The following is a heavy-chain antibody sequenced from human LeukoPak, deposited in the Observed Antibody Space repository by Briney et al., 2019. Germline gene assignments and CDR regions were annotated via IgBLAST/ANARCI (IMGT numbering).Heavy chain of an antibody. CDR2: ISYDGSNK. CDR1: GFTFSSYA. V-gene: IGHV3-30-3*01. CDR3: ARASFDY. J-gene: IGHJ4*02. Sequence: GRSLRLSCAASGFTFSSYAMHWVRQAPGKGLEWVAVISYDGSNKYYADSVKGRFTISRDNAKNTLYLQMNSLRAEDTAVYYCARASFDYWGQGTLVTVSS.